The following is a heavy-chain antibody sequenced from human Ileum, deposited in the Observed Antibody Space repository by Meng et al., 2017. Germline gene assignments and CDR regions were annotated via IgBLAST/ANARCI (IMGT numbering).Heavy chain of an antibody. Sequence: QLSLLASGPGLHKPSRTLSLTFSVCGGSISTSDCWRWVRQPPGKGLQCIGEIHNRGSTSYNTSLTSRVAISVDKSKHKFSMKLTSVTAADTAVHYCAREWSGSQRQFDYWGQGTLVTVSS. V-gene: IGHV4-4*02. D-gene: IGHD3-3*01. CDR2: IHNRGST. CDR1: GGSISTSDC. CDR3: AREWSGSQRQFDY. J-gene: IGHJ4*02.